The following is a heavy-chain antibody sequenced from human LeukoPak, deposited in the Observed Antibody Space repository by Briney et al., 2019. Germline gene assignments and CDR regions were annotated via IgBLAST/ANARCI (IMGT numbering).Heavy chain of an antibody. D-gene: IGHD3-10*01. CDR1: GFTFHHYS. CDR3: AKDIFTMVRGVVDY. V-gene: IGHV3-43*01. CDR2: ISWDGGIT. J-gene: IGHJ4*02. Sequence: SGGSLRLSCAASGFTFHHYSMHWVRQPPGKGLEWVSLISWDGGITYYADSVKGRFTISRDNAKNSLYLQMNSLRAEDTALYYCAKDIFTMVRGVVDYWGQGTLVTVSS.